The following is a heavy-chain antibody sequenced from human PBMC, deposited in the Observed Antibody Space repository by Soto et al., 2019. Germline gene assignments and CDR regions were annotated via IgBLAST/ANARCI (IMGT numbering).Heavy chain of an antibody. V-gene: IGHV3-30*19. D-gene: IGHD3-10*01. J-gene: IGHJ6*02. Sequence: QVHLVESGGGVVKPGRSLRLSCAATGFAFRTYGMHWVRRAPGKGLEWLAVISYDGFNKNHEDSVQGLFTISRDNSKSTLSLQMDSLRVEDTAVYYCAREGGFNIQEDYYYYGLDVWGQGTPVTVSS. CDR3: AREGGFNIQEDYYYYGLDV. CDR2: ISYDGFNK. CDR1: GFAFRTYG.